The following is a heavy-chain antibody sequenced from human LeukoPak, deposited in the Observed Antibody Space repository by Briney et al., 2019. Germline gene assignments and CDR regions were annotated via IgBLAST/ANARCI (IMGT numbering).Heavy chain of an antibody. J-gene: IGHJ4*02. CDR2: IIPFFGTA. CDR1: GYTFTSYY. CDR3: ARAGYGYSDY. D-gene: IGHD5-18*01. V-gene: IGHV1-69*13. Sequence: ASVKVSCKASGYTFTSYYMHWVRQAPGQGLEWMGGIIPFFGTANYAQKFQGRVTITADESTSTAYMELSSLRSEDTAVYYCARAGYGYSDYWGQGTLVTVSS.